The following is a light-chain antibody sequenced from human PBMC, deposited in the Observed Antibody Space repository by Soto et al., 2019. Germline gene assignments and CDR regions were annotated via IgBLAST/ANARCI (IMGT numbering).Light chain of an antibody. CDR1: QDIDKN. V-gene: IGKV1-33*01. CDR3: QQYDNLLPIT. CDR2: DAS. Sequence: IQLTQSPSSLSASVGDRVTITCQASQDIDKNLNWYQQKPGKAPKLLIYDASSLQTGVPSRFSGGGTATDFTININSMQPEDIATYYCQQYDNLLPITFGQGTRLEIK. J-gene: IGKJ5*01.